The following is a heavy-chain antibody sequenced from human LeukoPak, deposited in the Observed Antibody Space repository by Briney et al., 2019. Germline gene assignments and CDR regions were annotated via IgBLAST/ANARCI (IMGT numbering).Heavy chain of an antibody. Sequence: GGSLRLSRAASGFTFSSYGMHWVRQAPGKGLEWVAFIRYDGSNKYYADSVKGRFTIPRDNSKNTLYLQMNSLRAEDTAVYYCATITIVATPFDYWGQGTLVTVSS. CDR3: ATITIVATPFDY. V-gene: IGHV3-30*02. J-gene: IGHJ4*02. D-gene: IGHD5-12*01. CDR2: IRYDGSNK. CDR1: GFTFSSYG.